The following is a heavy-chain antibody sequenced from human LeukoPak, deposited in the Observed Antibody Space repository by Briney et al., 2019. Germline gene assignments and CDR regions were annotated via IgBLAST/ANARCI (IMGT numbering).Heavy chain of an antibody. CDR3: ARAGRFSGYDFDY. V-gene: IGHV1-69*04. CDR1: GGTFSSYA. J-gene: IGHJ4*02. D-gene: IGHD5-12*01. CDR2: IIPILGIA. Sequence: ASVKVSCKASGGTFSSYAISWVRQAPGQGLEWMGRIIPILGIANYAQKFQGRVTMTRDTSISTAYMELSRLRSDNTAVYYCARAGRFSGYDFDYWGQGTLVTVSS.